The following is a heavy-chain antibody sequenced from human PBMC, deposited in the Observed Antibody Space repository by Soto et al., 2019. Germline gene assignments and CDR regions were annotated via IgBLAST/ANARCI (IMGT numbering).Heavy chain of an antibody. J-gene: IGHJ4*02. V-gene: IGHV4-31*03. D-gene: IGHD2-21*01. Sequence: QVQLQESGPGLVKPSQTLSLTCTVSGGSISSGGYYWSWIRQHPGKGLEWIGWIYYSGSTYYNPSLESRVTMSVDTSKNQFSLKLSSMTAADTAVYYCARLCGDVFSSPYCDNWGQGTLVTVSS. CDR3: ARLCGDVFSSPYCDN. CDR2: IYYSGST. CDR1: GGSISSGGYY.